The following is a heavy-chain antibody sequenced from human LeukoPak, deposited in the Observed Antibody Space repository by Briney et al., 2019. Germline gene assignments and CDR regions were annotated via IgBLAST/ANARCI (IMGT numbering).Heavy chain of an antibody. CDR1: GFTFSSYA. D-gene: IGHD1-26*01. Sequence: PGRSLRLSCAASGFTFSSYAMHWVRQAPGKGLEWVAVISYDGSNKYYADSVKGRFTISRDNSKNTLYLQVNSLRAEDTAVYYCARADSGSYLTNYYYYYGMDVWGQGTTVTVSS. V-gene: IGHV3-30-3*01. CDR2: ISYDGSNK. CDR3: ARADSGSYLTNYYYYYGMDV. J-gene: IGHJ6*02.